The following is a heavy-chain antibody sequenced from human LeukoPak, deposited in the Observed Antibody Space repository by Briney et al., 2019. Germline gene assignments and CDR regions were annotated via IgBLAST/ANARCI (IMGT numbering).Heavy chain of an antibody. CDR2: ITNDATK. CDR1: GFTFSSAW. J-gene: IGHJ4*02. D-gene: IGHD1-26*01. Sequence: LAGGSLRLSCAAAGFTFSSAWMHWVRQAPGRGLVWVSRITNDATKTYAASVRGRFTISGNNAKDILYLQMNSRRAEDSAVYYCVRDRVGPDYWGQGTLVTVSS. CDR3: VRDRVGPDY. V-gene: IGHV3-74*03.